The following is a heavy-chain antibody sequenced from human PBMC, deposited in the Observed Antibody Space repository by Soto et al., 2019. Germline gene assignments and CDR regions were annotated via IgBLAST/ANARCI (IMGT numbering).Heavy chain of an antibody. D-gene: IGHD1-26*01. CDR3: AIVDYSGIYFDY. CDR2: ISYDGSNI. Sequence: QVQLVESGGGVVQPGRSLRLSCAASGFTFSSDGMHWVRQAPGKGLEWVAVISYDGSNIYYADSVKALFTITSDNSTNTLSLQMNSLRADDTAVYDCAIVDYSGIYFDYWGQGTLVTFAS. CDR1: GFTFSSDG. J-gene: IGHJ4*02. V-gene: IGHV3-30*03.